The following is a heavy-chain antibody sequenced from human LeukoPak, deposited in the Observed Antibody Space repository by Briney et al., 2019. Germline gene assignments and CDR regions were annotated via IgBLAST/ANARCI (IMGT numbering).Heavy chain of an antibody. J-gene: IGHJ4*02. CDR2: IYYSGST. V-gene: IGHV4-59*01. Sequence: SETLSLTCTVSGGSISSYYWSWIRQPPGKGLEWIGYIYYSGSTNYNPSLKSRVTISVDTSNNQFSLKLSSVTAADTAVYYCASLLAVAGSFDYWGQGTLVTVSS. CDR3: ASLLAVAGSFDY. CDR1: GGSISSYY. D-gene: IGHD6-19*01.